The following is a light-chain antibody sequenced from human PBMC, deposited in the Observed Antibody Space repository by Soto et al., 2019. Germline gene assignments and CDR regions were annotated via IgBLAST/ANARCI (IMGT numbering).Light chain of an antibody. J-gene: IGKJ1*01. Sequence: EFLLTQSPGTLSLSPGERATLSCRASQSVSSYLAWYQQKPGQAPRILIYDASNRATGIPARFSGSGSGTDFTLTISSLQPDDFSTYYCQQYNSYPWTFGQGTKVDIK. V-gene: IGKV3-11*01. CDR3: QQYNSYPWT. CDR2: DAS. CDR1: QSVSSY.